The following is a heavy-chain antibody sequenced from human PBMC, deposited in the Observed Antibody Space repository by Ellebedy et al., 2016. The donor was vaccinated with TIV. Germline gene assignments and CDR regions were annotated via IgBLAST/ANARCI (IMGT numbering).Heavy chain of an antibody. D-gene: IGHD5-12*01. J-gene: IGHJ4*02. CDR3: VRDREGGYSFDS. CDR1: GFTFSTYS. Sequence: GESLKISCAASGFTFSTYSMNWVRQAPGKGLDWVSFITSDSTTIYYADSVKGRFAISRDNARNSLFLQMNSLRAEDTAVYYCVRDREGGYSFDSWGQGTLVTVSS. CDR2: ITSDSTTI. V-gene: IGHV3-48*04.